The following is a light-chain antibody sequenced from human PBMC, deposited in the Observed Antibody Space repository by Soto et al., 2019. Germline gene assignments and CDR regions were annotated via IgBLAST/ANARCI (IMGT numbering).Light chain of an antibody. J-gene: IGKJ1*01. CDR3: QHYNSYSEA. Sequence: DIQMTQSPSTLSASVGDRVSITCRASQTISSWLAWYQQKPWKAPKLLIYKASTLKSGVPSRFSGSGSGTEFTLTISSLQPDDFATYYCQHYNSYSEAFGQGTKVDI. CDR1: QTISSW. V-gene: IGKV1-5*03. CDR2: KAS.